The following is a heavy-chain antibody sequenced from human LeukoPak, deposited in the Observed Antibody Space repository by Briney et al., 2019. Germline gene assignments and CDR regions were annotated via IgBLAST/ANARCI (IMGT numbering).Heavy chain of an antibody. Sequence: ASVKLSCNASGHTFTSYGISWVRQAPGQGLEWMGWISAYNGNTNYAQKLQGRVAMTTDTSTSTAYMELRSLRSDDTAVYYCARDRGSYLDYWGQGTLVTVSS. J-gene: IGHJ4*02. CDR3: ARDRGSYLDY. CDR2: ISAYNGNT. D-gene: IGHD1-26*01. V-gene: IGHV1-18*01. CDR1: GHTFTSYG.